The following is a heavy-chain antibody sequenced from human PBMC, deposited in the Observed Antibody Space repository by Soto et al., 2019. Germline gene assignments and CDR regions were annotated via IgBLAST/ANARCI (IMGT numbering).Heavy chain of an antibody. V-gene: IGHV3-48*03. CDR3: ARENSVQAWLHHFDH. CDR2: ISDDGASI. J-gene: IGHJ4*02. D-gene: IGHD5-18*01. Sequence: GGSLRLSCEASGFSFSSFAMNWVRQAPGGGLEWVSYISDDGASIYYADSLKGRFTISRDNAKNSLSLQMNNLRAEDTAVYYCARENSVQAWLHHFDHWGLGTLVTVSS. CDR1: GFSFSSFA.